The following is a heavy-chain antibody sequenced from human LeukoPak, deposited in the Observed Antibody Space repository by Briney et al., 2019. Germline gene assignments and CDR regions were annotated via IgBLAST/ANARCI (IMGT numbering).Heavy chain of an antibody. CDR1: GGTSRPYA. CDR3: ARIPTNNRGAFDY. CDR2: IIPIFGKA. D-gene: IGHD2/OR15-2a*01. J-gene: IGHJ4*02. Sequence: VQGTYWSYGGTSRPYALRKVGQSPAQELESVGQIIPIFGKANYAQKFQGGVRIPTDESTSTAYVELSSLRSEDTAVYFCARIPTNNRGAFDYWGQGTMVTVSS. V-gene: IGHV1-69*05.